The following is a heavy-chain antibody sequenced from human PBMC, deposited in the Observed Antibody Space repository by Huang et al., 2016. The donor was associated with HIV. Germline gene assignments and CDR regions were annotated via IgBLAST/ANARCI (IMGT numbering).Heavy chain of an antibody. CDR1: GGTFSSYA. Sequence: QVLLVQSGAEVRKPGSSVKVSCTAFGGTFSSYAISWVRQGPGQGLEWMGEIMPIRGTGNYTQKFQCRVTITVDESTNTGYMELTRLTSEDTAVYYCARTAYSYGFRQGYNWFDPWGQGTPVTVSS. CDR2: IMPIRGTG. V-gene: IGHV1-69*13. CDR3: ARTAYSYGFRQGYNWFDP. J-gene: IGHJ5*02. D-gene: IGHD5-18*01.